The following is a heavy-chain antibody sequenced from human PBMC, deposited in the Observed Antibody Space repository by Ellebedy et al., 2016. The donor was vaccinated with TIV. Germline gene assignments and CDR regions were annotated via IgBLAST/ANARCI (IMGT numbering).Heavy chain of an antibody. D-gene: IGHD1-26*01. J-gene: IGHJ5*02. V-gene: IGHV4-39*01. Sequence: SETLSLTCTVSGGSISSSSYYWGWIRQPPGKGLEWIGSIYYSGSTSYNPSLKSRVTISEDTSKNQFSLQLTSVTRADTAIYYCARHFDVGSPFDPWGQGTLVTVSS. CDR2: IYYSGST. CDR3: ARHFDVGSPFDP. CDR1: GGSISSSSYY.